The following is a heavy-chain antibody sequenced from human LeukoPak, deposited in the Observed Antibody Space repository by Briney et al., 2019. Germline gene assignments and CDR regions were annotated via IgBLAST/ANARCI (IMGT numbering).Heavy chain of an antibody. V-gene: IGHV3-49*03. CDR1: GFNFGDYD. D-gene: IGHD3-16*01. Sequence: PGGSLRLSCTASGFNFGDYDMNWFRQVPGKGLEWVGFSRSKAYGGTIEYAASVEGRFTISRDDSKSIAYLQMNSLKTEDTAVYYCTRDSGDYDYVFEFDYWGQGTLVTVSS. CDR2: SRSKAYGGTI. J-gene: IGHJ4*02. CDR3: TRDSGDYDYVFEFDY.